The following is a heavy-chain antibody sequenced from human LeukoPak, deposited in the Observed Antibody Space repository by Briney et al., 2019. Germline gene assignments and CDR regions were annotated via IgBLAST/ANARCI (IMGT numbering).Heavy chain of an antibody. CDR1: GGSISSYY. J-gene: IGHJ6*03. CDR3: ARDHLLWPYYMDV. Sequence: PSETLSLTCSVSGGSISSYYWSWIRQPPGKGLEWIGYIYYSGSTNYNPSLKSRVTISVDTSKNQFSLKLSSVTAADTAVYYCARDHLLWPYYMDVWGKGTTVTISS. D-gene: IGHD3-10*01. V-gene: IGHV4-59*01. CDR2: IYYSGST.